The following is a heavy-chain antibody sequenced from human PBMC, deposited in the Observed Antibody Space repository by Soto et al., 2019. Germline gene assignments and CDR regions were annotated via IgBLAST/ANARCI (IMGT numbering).Heavy chain of an antibody. CDR3: ARTITGYFWAGAY. V-gene: IGHV3-23*01. J-gene: IGHJ4*02. CDR1: GFTFNMYA. Sequence: GGSLRLSCAASGFTFNMYAMSWVRQAPGKGLEWVSGIGGSGANTFYADFVKGRFTISRDNSKNTLYLQMDSLRAEDTAIYYCARTITGYFWAGAYWGQGTLVTVSS. CDR2: IGGSGANT. D-gene: IGHD1-1*01.